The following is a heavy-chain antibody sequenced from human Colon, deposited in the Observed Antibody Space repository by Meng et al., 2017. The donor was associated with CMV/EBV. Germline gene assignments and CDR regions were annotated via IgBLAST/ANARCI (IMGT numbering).Heavy chain of an antibody. CDR2: ISSGGTI. V-gene: IGHV3-23*01. D-gene: IGHD3-3*01. CDR3: ARGTQYSDFWSGFPF. CDR1: GFTFSSYT. J-gene: IGHJ4*01. Sequence: TGFTFSSYTMDWVRQAPGKGLEWVSVISSGGTIYYADSVKGRFTTSRDNSRNMIDLQMNNLTAEDTALYYCARGTQYSDFWSGFPFWGHGTLVTVSS.